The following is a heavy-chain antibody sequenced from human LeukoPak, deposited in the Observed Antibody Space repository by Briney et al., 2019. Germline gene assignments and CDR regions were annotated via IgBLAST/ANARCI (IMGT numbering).Heavy chain of an antibody. V-gene: IGHV4-34*01. D-gene: IGHD3-3*01. CDR3: ARGASHITIFGVVNAYYFDY. CDR1: GGSFSGYY. CDR2: INHSGST. Sequence: SETLSLTCAVYGGSFSGYYWSWIRQPPGKGLEWIGEINHSGSTNYNPSLKSRVTISVDTSKNQFSLKLSSVTAADTAVYYCARGASHITIFGVVNAYYFDYWGQGTLVTVSS. J-gene: IGHJ4*02.